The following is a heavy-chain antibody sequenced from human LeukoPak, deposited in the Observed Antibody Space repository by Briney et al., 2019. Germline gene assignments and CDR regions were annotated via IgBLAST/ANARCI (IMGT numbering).Heavy chain of an antibody. CDR1: GYRFTGYY. CDR2: MNPKSGAT. Sequence: GASVKVSCKTSGYRFTGYYLHWVRQAPGQGLEWMGWMNPKSGATDDARKFQGRVTMTRDTSISTAYMELTRLRSDDTAVYFCARGSDYDDYFYMDFWGKGTTVTVSS. J-gene: IGHJ6*03. V-gene: IGHV1-2*02. CDR3: ARGSDYDDYFYMDF.